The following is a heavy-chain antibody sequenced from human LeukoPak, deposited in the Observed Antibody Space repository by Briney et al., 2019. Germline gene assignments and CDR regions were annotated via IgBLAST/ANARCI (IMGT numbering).Heavy chain of an antibody. Sequence: GGSLRLSCAASGFTSRSYEMNWVRQAPGKGLEWVSYIGSSDSTTHYADSVKGRFTISRDNAKNSLYLQMNSLRVEDMGVYYCARETRGHYYDSSGPDHWGQGTLVTVSS. J-gene: IGHJ5*02. CDR2: IGSSDSTT. CDR1: GFTSRSYE. D-gene: IGHD3-22*01. CDR3: ARETRGHYYDSSGPDH. V-gene: IGHV3-48*03.